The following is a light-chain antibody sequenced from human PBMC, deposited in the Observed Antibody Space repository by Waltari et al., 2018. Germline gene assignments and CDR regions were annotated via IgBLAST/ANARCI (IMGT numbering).Light chain of an antibody. V-gene: IGLV2-11*01. CDR3: CSFAAGDAYV. CDR2: DVT. J-gene: IGLJ1*01. CDR1: SSDVGGYNY. Sequence: QSALTQPRSVSGSPGQSVAISCTGPSSDVGGYNYSSWYHHHPAKAPQLLIYDVTERPSGVPLRFSGSKSGNTASLTVSGLQAEDEADYYCCSFAAGDAYVFGTGTKVTV.